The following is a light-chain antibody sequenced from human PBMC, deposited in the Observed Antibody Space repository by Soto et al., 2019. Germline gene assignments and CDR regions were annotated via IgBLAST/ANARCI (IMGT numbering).Light chain of an antibody. V-gene: IGLV2-14*01. CDR3: SSSTSSDTLL. Sequence: QSALTQPASVSGSPGQSITISCTGTSSDVGGYNYVSWYQQHPGKAPKLMIYEVSNRPSGVSNRFSGSKSGNTASLTISGXQAEDEADYYCSSSTSSDTLLFGGGTKLTVL. J-gene: IGLJ2*01. CDR1: SSDVGGYNY. CDR2: EVS.